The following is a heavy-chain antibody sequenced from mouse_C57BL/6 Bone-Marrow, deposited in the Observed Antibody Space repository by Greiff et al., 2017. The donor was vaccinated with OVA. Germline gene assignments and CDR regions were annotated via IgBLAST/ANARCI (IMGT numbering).Heavy chain of an antibody. V-gene: IGHV5-9*01. Sequence: EVMLVESGGGLVKPGGSLKLSCAASGFTFSSYTMSWVRQTPEKRLEWVATISGGGGNTYYPDSVKGRFTISRDNAKNTRYLQMSSLRSEDTALYYWARHSHYYGSSYPAWFAYWGQGTLVTVSA. J-gene: IGHJ3*01. CDR1: GFTFSSYT. CDR2: ISGGGGNT. CDR3: ARHSHYYGSSYPAWFAY. D-gene: IGHD1-1*01.